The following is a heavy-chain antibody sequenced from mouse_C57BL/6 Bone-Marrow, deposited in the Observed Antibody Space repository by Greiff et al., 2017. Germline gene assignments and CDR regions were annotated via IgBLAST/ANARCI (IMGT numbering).Heavy chain of an antibody. V-gene: IGHV1-82*01. J-gene: IGHJ2*01. CDR2: IYPGDGDT. CDR1: GYAFGSSW. Sequence: QVQLQQSGPELVKPGASVKISCKASGYAFGSSWMNWVKQRPGKGLEWIGRIYPGDGDTNYNGKFKGKATLTADKSSSTAYMQLSSLTSEDSAVYFCARSLITTVVGDFDYWGQGTTLTVSS. CDR3: ARSLITTVVGDFDY. D-gene: IGHD1-1*01.